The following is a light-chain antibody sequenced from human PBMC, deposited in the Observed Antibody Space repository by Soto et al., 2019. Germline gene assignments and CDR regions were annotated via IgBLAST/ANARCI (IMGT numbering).Light chain of an antibody. V-gene: IGLV2-8*01. J-gene: IGLJ2*01. CDR3: GSYGGSNNLV. CDR1: SSDVGGYNS. Sequence: QSALTQPPSASGSPGQSVTICCTGTSSDVGGYNSVSWYQQHPGKAPKLMIFEGSKRPSGVPNRFSGSKSANTASLTVSGLQAEDEADYYCGSYGGSNNLVFGGGTKLTVL. CDR2: EGS.